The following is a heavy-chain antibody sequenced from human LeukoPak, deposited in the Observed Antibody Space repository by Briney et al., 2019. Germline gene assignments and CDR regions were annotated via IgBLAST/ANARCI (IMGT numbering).Heavy chain of an antibody. D-gene: IGHD6-19*01. CDR1: GGSISSSSYY. CDR2: IYYSGST. V-gene: IGHV4-39*07. Sequence: SETLSLTCTVSGGSISSSSYYWGWIRQPPGKGLEWIGSIYYSGSTYYNPSLKSRVTISVDTSKNQFSLRLSSVTAADTAVYYCARDRSSGYEIDYWGQGTLVTVSS. J-gene: IGHJ4*02. CDR3: ARDRSSGYEIDY.